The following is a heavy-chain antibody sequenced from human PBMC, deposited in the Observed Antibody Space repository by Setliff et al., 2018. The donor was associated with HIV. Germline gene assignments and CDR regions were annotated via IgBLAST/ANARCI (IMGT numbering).Heavy chain of an antibody. CDR3: ARDDYGSVDY. D-gene: IGHD3-16*01. J-gene: IGHJ4*02. CDR2: MSSDGSNK. Sequence: LRLSCAASGFTFSSYAVHWVRQAPGKGLEWVALMSSDGSNKYYADSVKGRFTISRDNSKNTLYLQMISLRAEDTAVYFCARDDYGSVDYWGQGTLVTVSS. V-gene: IGHV3-30*04. CDR1: GFTFSSYA.